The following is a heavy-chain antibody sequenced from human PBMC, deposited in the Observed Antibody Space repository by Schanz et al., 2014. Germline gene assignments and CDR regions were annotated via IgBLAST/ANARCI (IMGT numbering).Heavy chain of an antibody. CDR2: ISSTSTYI. CDR3: ARVELSVYYYAMDV. Sequence: EVQLVESGGGLVQPGGSLRLSCAASGFTFRNYKMIWVRQAPGKGLEWVSSISSTSTYINYANSVKGRCTISRDNAKNSLQLQMNSLRAEDTAVDYCARVELSVYYYAMDVWVQGTTVTVSS. J-gene: IGHJ6*02. CDR1: GFTFRNYK. V-gene: IGHV3-21*01. D-gene: IGHD2-15*01.